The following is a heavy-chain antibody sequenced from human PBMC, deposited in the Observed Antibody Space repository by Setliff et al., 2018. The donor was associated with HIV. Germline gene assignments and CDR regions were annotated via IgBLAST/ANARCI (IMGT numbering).Heavy chain of an antibody. D-gene: IGHD2-2*01. CDR1: GYTFTSFY. CDR3: VRDQNTPSRCRSKTCINPGDY. Sequence: ASVKVSCKASGYTFTSFYLHWVRQAPGQGLEWMAIINPSGGSTSYAHKFQGRVSITRDTSANTAYMELSSLRSEDTAVYYCVRDQNTPSRCRSKTCINPGDYWGLGTLVTVSS. V-gene: IGHV1-46*01. CDR2: INPSGGST. J-gene: IGHJ4*02.